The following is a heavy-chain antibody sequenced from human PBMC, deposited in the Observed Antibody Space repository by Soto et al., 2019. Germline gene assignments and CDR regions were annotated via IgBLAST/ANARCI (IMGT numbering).Heavy chain of an antibody. D-gene: IGHD2-15*01. Sequence: SETLSLTCTVSGGSISSYYWSWIRQPPGKGLEWIGYIYYSGSTNYNPSLKSRVTISVDTSKNQFSLKLSSVTAADTAVYYCARDRWGYCSGGSCYYYYGMDVWGQGTTVTVSS. CDR1: GGSISSYY. CDR2: IYYSGST. J-gene: IGHJ6*02. CDR3: ARDRWGYCSGGSCYYYYGMDV. V-gene: IGHV4-59*01.